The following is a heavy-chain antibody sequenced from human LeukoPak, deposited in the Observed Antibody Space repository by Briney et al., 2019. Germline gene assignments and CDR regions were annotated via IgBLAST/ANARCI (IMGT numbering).Heavy chain of an antibody. CDR1: GGSISGYY. D-gene: IGHD3-10*01. CDR3: ARHLGGSGSHDAFDI. CDR2: IYYSGST. J-gene: IGHJ3*02. Sequence: SETLSPTCTVPGGSISGYYWSWIGQPPGKGLEWIGYIYYSGSTNYSPSLKSRVTPSLDTSKNQFSLKLSSVTAADTAVYYCARHLGGSGSHDAFDIWGQGTMVTLSS. V-gene: IGHV4-59*08.